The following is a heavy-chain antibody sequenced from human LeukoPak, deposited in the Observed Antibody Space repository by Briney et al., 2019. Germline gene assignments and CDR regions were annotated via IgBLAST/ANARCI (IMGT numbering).Heavy chain of an antibody. V-gene: IGHV3-9*01. D-gene: IGHD3-9*01. Sequence: GGSLRLSCAASGFTFDDYAMHWVRQAPGKGLEWVSGISWNSGSIGYADSVKGRFTISRENAKNSLYLQMNSLRAEATALYYCAKGGGDDILTGYTYWGQGTLVTVSS. CDR1: GFTFDDYA. CDR2: ISWNSGSI. CDR3: AKGGGDDILTGYTY. J-gene: IGHJ4*02.